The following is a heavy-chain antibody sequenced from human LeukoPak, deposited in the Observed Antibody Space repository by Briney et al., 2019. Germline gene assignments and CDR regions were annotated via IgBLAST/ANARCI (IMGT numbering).Heavy chain of an antibody. CDR1: GGSISSYY. CDR3: AKRYQNRGTNPFDY. Sequence: PSETLSLTCTVSGGSISSYYWSWIRQPPGKGLEWVSGISDITYYADSVKGRFTISRDTSKNTLYLQMNSLRAEDTAVYYCAKRYQNRGTNPFDYWGQGTLVTVSS. D-gene: IGHD2-8*01. J-gene: IGHJ4*02. V-gene: IGHV3-53*01. CDR2: ISDIT.